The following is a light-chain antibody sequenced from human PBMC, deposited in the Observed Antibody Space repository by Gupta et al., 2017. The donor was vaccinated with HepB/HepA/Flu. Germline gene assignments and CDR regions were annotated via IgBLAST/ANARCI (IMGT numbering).Light chain of an antibody. Sequence: PGTLSSSPGERVTLSCRASQSVSSSYLAWYQQKPGQAPRLLIYGASNRATGIPDRFSGSGSGTDFTLTISRLEPEDFAVYYCQQYGSSPRSFGQGTKLEIK. V-gene: IGKV3-20*01. CDR2: GAS. CDR3: QQYGSSPRS. J-gene: IGKJ2*04. CDR1: QSVSSSY.